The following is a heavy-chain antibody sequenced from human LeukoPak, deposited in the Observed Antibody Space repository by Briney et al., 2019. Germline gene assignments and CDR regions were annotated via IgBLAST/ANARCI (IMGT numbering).Heavy chain of an antibody. D-gene: IGHD3-10*01. Sequence: GGSLRLSCAASGFTFSNFWMHWVRQAPGEGLVWVSRIDSDGSTTTYADSVKGRFTTSRDNAKNTLYLQMNSLRAEDTAVYYCAKDPHYYGSGSYWSQDYWGQGTLVTVSS. CDR2: IDSDGSTT. V-gene: IGHV3-74*01. J-gene: IGHJ4*02. CDR3: AKDPHYYGSGSYWSQDY. CDR1: GFTFSNFW.